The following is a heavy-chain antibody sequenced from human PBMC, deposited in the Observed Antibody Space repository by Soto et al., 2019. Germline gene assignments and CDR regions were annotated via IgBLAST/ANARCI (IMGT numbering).Heavy chain of an antibody. D-gene: IGHD5-12*01. V-gene: IGHV3-13*01. CDR3: ARDRSGGYDTYYYYGMDV. J-gene: IGHJ6*02. Sequence: GGSLRLSCAASGFTFSSYDMHWVRQATGKGLEWVSAIGTAGDTYYPGSVKGRFTISRENAKNTLYLQMNSLRAEDTAVYYCARDRSGGYDTYYYYGMDVSGQGTTVTVSS. CDR2: IGTAGDT. CDR1: GFTFSSYD.